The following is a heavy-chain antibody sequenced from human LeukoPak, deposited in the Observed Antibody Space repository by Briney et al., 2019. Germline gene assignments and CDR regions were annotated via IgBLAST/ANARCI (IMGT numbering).Heavy chain of an antibody. D-gene: IGHD6-6*01. CDR2: IYSGGST. J-gene: IGHJ4*02. CDR3: ARGVARFYPLDY. Sequence: GGSLRLSCAASGFTVSSNYMSWVRQAPGKGLEWVSVIYSGGSTYYADSVKGRFTISRDNSKNTLYLQMNSLRAEDTAVYYCARGVARFYPLDYWGQGTLVTVSS. V-gene: IGHV3-53*01. CDR1: GFTVSSNY.